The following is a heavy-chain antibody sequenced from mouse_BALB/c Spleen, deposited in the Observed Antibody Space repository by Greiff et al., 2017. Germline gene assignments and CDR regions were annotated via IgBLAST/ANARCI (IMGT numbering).Heavy chain of an antibody. Sequence: EVKLQESGGGLVQPGGSLKLSCAASGFTFSSYGMSWVRQTPDKRLELVATINSNGGSTYYPDSVKGRFTISRDNAKNTLYLQMSSLKSEDTAMYYCARDPGSYAMDYWGQGTSVTVSS. V-gene: IGHV5-6-3*01. CDR1: GFTFSSYG. CDR2: INSNGGST. J-gene: IGHJ4*01. CDR3: ARDPGSYAMDY.